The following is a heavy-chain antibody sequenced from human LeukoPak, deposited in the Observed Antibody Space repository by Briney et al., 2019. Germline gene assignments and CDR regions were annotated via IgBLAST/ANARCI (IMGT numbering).Heavy chain of an antibody. CDR3: ARGSAWYFVY. CDR2: IYYSGNT. V-gene: IGHV4-61*01. D-gene: IGHD6-19*01. J-gene: IGHJ4*02. CDR1: GDSVSSGSSH. Sequence: SETLSLTCTVSGDSVSSGSSHWSWIRQPPGKGLEWIGYIYYSGNTNYNPSLKSRVPISVDTSKNQFSLKLSSVTAADTALYYCARGSAWYFVYWGQGTLVTVSS.